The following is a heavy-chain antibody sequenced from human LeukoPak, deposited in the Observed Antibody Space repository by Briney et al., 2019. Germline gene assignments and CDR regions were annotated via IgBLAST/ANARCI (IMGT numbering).Heavy chain of an antibody. V-gene: IGHV4-34*01. D-gene: IGHD6-13*01. CDR2: INRSGST. CDR3: ARGPIAAAGIVRGFDY. CDR1: GGSFSGYY. Sequence: PSETLSLTCAVYGGSFSGYYWSWIRQPPGKGLEWIGEINRSGSTNYNPSLKSRVTISVDTSKNQFSLKLSSVTAADTAVYYCARGPIAAAGIVRGFDYWGQGTLVTVSS. J-gene: IGHJ4*02.